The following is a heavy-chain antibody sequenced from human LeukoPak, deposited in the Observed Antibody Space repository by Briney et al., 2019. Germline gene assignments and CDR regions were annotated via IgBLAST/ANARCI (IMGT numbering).Heavy chain of an antibody. D-gene: IGHD1-26*01. J-gene: IGHJ4*02. CDR2: INAGNGNT. Sequence: ASVKVSCKAAGYTFTIYAMHWVRQAPGQRLEWMGWINAGNGNTKYSQKFQGRVTITRDTSASTAYMELSSLRSEDTAVYYCARELTSGSYYYWGQGTLVTVSS. CDR3: ARELTSGSYYY. V-gene: IGHV1-3*01. CDR1: GYTFTIYA.